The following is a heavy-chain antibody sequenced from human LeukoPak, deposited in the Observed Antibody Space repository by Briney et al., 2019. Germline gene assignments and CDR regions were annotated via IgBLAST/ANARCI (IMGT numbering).Heavy chain of an antibody. D-gene: IGHD1-26*01. V-gene: IGHV3-48*04. CDR2: ISGSSSTI. CDR1: GFTFSSYN. CDR3: ARDTPQGEVASDC. J-gene: IGHJ4*02. Sequence: PGGSLRLSCAASGFTFSSYNMNWVRQAPGKGLEWVSYISGSSSTIYYADSVKGRFTISRDNAKNSLYLQMNTLRAEDTAVYYCARDTPQGEVASDCWGQGTLVTVSS.